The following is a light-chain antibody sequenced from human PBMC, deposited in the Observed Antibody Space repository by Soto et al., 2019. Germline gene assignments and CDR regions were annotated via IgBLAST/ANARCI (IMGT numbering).Light chain of an antibody. Sequence: QSVLTQPPSASGTPGQRVTISCSGSSSNIGSNTVNWYQQLPGTAPKLLIYSNNQRPSGVPDRFSGSKSGTSASLAISGLQSEDEGDYYCAAWEDSLKGVVFGGGTKLTVL. CDR3: AAWEDSLKGVV. J-gene: IGLJ2*01. CDR1: SSNIGSNT. V-gene: IGLV1-44*01. CDR2: SNN.